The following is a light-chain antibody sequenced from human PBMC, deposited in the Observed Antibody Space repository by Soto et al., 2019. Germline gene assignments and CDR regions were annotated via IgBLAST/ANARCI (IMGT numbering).Light chain of an antibody. CDR3: QHLNNYPRT. Sequence: EIVMTQSPATLSVSPGETATLSCRASQYVSNKVAWYQQKPGQAPSLLILGASTRATGVPARFSGSGSGTEFTLSISSLQSQDFATHYCQHLNNYPRTFGRGTKVEI. V-gene: IGKV3-15*01. J-gene: IGKJ4*01. CDR1: QYVSNK. CDR2: GAS.